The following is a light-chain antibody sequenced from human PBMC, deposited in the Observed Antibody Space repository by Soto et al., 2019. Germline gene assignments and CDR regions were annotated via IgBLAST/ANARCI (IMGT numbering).Light chain of an antibody. CDR2: RAS. V-gene: IGKV1-5*03. J-gene: IGKJ4*01. CDR1: RDIGTW. CDR3: HRHETYPLA. Sequence: TQMTKSPSTLSASVGDSVSSTCRASRDIGTWLAWFQQNPGRAPTLLIYRASTLARGVPSRFSGSGSGTEFTLTISSLQPDDFATYYCHRHETYPLAFGGGTKV.